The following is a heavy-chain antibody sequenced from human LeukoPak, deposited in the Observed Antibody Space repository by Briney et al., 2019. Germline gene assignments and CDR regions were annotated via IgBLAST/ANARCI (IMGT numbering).Heavy chain of an antibody. CDR2: IYYSGST. V-gene: IGHV4-59*12. Sequence: SETLSLTCTVSGGSISSYYWSWIRQPPGKGLEWIGYIYYSGSTNYNPSLKSRVTISVDTSKNQFSLKLSSVTAADTAVYYCASTYYYGSGSYYNRVYYFDYWGQGTLVTVSS. CDR1: GGSISSYY. J-gene: IGHJ4*02. D-gene: IGHD3-10*01. CDR3: ASTYYYGSGSYYNRVYYFDY.